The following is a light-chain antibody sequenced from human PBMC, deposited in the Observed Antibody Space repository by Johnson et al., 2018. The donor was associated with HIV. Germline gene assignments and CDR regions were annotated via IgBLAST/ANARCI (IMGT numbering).Light chain of an antibody. J-gene: IGLJ1*01. V-gene: IGLV1-51*01. CDR3: ATWDSRLSAGHV. Sequence: QSVLTQPPSVSAAPGQKVTISCSGSSSNIGNNYVSWYQQLPGTAPKLLIYDNNKRPSGIPDRIYGSKSGTSATLGITGLQTGDEADYYCATWDSRLSAGHVFGTGTKVTVL. CDR1: SSNIGNNY. CDR2: DNN.